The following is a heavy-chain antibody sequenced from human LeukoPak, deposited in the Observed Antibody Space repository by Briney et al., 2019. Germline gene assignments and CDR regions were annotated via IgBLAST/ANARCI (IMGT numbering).Heavy chain of an antibody. J-gene: IGHJ5*02. Sequence: PSETLSLTCTVSGGSISSSSYYWGWIRQPPGKGLEWIGSIYYSGSTYYNPSLKSRVTISVDTSKNQFSLKLSSVTAADTAVYYCARAAHSGWMYNWFDPWGQGTLVTVSS. D-gene: IGHD6-19*01. CDR3: ARAAHSGWMYNWFDP. CDR1: GGSISSSSYY. V-gene: IGHV4-39*07. CDR2: IYYSGST.